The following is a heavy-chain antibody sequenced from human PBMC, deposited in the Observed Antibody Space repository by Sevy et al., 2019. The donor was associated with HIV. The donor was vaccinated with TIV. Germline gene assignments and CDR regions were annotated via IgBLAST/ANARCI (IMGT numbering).Heavy chain of an antibody. J-gene: IGHJ4*02. V-gene: IGHV3-30*06. CDR2: ISYDRSDK. CDR1: GFTFGSYG. Sequence: GGSLRLSCAASGFTFGSYGMHWVRQAPGKGLEWVAYISYDRSDKNYADSVKGRFTISRDNSKNTVFLQLNSLRPEVTAVYYCARVFSSYYFDYWGQGTLVTVSS. CDR3: ARVFSSYYFDY.